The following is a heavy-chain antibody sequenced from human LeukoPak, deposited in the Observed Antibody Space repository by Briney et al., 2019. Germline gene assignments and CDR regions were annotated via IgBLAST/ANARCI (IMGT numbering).Heavy chain of an antibody. CDR3: AKPYYYGSGTYYNYDY. J-gene: IGHJ4*02. Sequence: PGGSLRLSCAASGFTFSSYWMSWVRQAPGKGLEWVANIKQDGSEKYYVDSVKGRFTIFRDNSKNTLYLQMNSLRAEDTAVYYCAKPYYYGSGTYYNYDYWGQGTLVTVSS. D-gene: IGHD3-10*01. V-gene: IGHV3-7*03. CDR2: IKQDGSEK. CDR1: GFTFSSYW.